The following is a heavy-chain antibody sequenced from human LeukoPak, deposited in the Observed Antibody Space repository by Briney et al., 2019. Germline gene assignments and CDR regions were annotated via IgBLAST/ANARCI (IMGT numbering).Heavy chain of an antibody. CDR1: GGSVSTYY. CDR2: IYYSETT. D-gene: IGHD5-12*01. CDR3: ARQSGYDYYFEY. V-gene: IGHV4-59*08. J-gene: IGHJ4*02. Sequence: SETLSLTCTVSGGSVSTYYWSWIRQPPGKGLEWIGYIYYSETTNYNPSLKSRVTISVDTSKNQFSLKLSSVTAADTAVYYCARQSGYDYYFEYWGQGTLVTISS.